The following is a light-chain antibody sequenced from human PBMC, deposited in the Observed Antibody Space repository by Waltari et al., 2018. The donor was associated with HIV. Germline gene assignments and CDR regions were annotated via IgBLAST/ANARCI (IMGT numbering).Light chain of an antibody. CDR1: SSDVGDNNY. CDR2: DVS. Sequence: QSALTQPRSVSGSPGQSVTISCTGTSSDVGDNNYVSWYQHHPGTAPKLIIYDVSKRPSGVPDRFSGSKSGNTVSLTISGLQAEDEGDYYYCSYVGGYTFVFGGGTKLTVL. V-gene: IGLV2-11*01. CDR3: CSYVGGYTFV. J-gene: IGLJ3*02.